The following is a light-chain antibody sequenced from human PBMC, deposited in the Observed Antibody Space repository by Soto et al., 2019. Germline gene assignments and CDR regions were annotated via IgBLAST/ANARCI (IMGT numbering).Light chain of an antibody. CDR3: HQRSTCPLT. Sequence: EIVLTQSPATLSLSPGERATLSCRASQSVSSYLAWYQQKPGQAPRLLIYDASNRATGIPARFSGSGSGTAFTLTISSLEPEDFAVYYCHQRSTCPLTFGQGTKVEIK. CDR1: QSVSSY. CDR2: DAS. V-gene: IGKV3-11*01. J-gene: IGKJ1*01.